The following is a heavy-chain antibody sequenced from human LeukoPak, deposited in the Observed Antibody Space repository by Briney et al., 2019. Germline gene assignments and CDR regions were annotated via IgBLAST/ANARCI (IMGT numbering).Heavy chain of an antibody. Sequence: PGGSLRLSCAASGFTFDDYAMHWVRQAPGKGLEGVSGISGNSGSIVYADSVKGRFTISRDNAKNSLYLQMNSLRAEDMALYYCAKDSRGTYFDYWGQGTLVTVSS. V-gene: IGHV3-9*03. CDR3: AKDSRGTYFDY. D-gene: IGHD3-10*01. CDR1: GFTFDDYA. CDR2: ISGNSGSI. J-gene: IGHJ4*02.